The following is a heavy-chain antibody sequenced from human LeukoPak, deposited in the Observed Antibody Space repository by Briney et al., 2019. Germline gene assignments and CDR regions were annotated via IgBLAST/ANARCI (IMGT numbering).Heavy chain of an antibody. J-gene: IGHJ4*02. CDR2: IYYRVST. D-gene: IGHD5-24*01. CDR3: ARLGMHERWQQLVDY. CDR1: GGSISSGDYY. Sequence: PSETLSLTCTVSGGSISSGDYYWGWVSQPPGKGTGWVGYIYYRVSTYYNPSLKSRVTISIDTSKNQFSLKLSSVTAADTAVYYCARLGMHERWQQLVDYWGQGTLVTVSS. V-gene: IGHV4-30-4*08.